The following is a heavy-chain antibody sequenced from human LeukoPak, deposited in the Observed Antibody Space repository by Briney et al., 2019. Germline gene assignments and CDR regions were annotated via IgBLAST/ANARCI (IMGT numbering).Heavy chain of an antibody. Sequence: SETLSLTCTVSGGSISSSSYYWGWIRQPPGKGLEWIGSIYYSGSTYYNPSLKSRVTISVDTSKSQFSLKLSSVTAGDTAVYYCARYCSGGSCYPRLDPWGQGTLVTVSS. J-gene: IGHJ5*02. CDR2: IYYSGST. CDR3: ARYCSGGSCYPRLDP. V-gene: IGHV4-39*07. D-gene: IGHD2-15*01. CDR1: GGSISSSSYY.